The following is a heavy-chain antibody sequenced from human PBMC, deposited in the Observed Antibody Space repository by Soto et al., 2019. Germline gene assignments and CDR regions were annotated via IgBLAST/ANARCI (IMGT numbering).Heavy chain of an antibody. CDR2: ISDSGST. D-gene: IGHD2-2*01. V-gene: IGHV3-23*01. Sequence: EVQLLESGGALVQPGGSLRLSCAASGFTFSNHAMNWVRQAPGKGLEWVSTISDSGSTYYADSVKGRFTISRDNSKNTLYLQMISLRAEDTAVYYCARDPGGHYCTSTSCLYFFDRWGQGTLVIVSS. J-gene: IGHJ4*02. CDR3: ARDPGGHYCTSTSCLYFFDR. CDR1: GFTFSNHA.